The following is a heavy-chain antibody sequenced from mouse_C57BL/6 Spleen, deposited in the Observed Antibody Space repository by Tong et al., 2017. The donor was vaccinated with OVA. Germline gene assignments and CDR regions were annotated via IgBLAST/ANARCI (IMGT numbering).Heavy chain of an antibody. CDR1: GFTFSSYG. CDR2: ISSGGSYT. V-gene: IGHV5-6*01. J-gene: IGHJ3*01. Sequence: EVQLQESGGDLVKPGGSLKLSCAASGFTFSSYGMSWVRQTPDKRLEWVATISSGGSYTYYPDSVKGRFTISRDNAKSTLYLQISILKSEDTAMYYCARAAIATGAWFAYWGQGTLVTVSA. D-gene: IGHD1-2*01. CDR3: ARAAIATGAWFAY.